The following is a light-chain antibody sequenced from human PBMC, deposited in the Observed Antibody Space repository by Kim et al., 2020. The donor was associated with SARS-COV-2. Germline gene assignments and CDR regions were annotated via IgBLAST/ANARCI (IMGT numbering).Light chain of an antibody. CDR1: SGSIASNY. CDR2: EDN. CDR3: QSYDSSLKGV. Sequence: KTVTISCTRSSGSIASNYVQWYQQRPGSAPTTVIYEDNQRPSGVPDRFSGSIDSSSNSASLTISGLKTEDEADYYCQSYDSSLKGVFGGGTQLTVL. V-gene: IGLV6-57*03. J-gene: IGLJ3*02.